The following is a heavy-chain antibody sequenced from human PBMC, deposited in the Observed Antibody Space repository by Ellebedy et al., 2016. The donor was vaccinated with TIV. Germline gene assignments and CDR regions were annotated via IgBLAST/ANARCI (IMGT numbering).Heavy chain of an antibody. J-gene: IGHJ4*02. D-gene: IGHD1-1*01. CDR2: TYTSGST. Sequence: SETLSLXXTVSGVSISGYYWSWLRQPAGKGLEWIGRTYTSGSTNYNPSLNSRVSMSLDTSRSQFSLKLTSVTAADTAVYYCARDVIGTAVSDYFDYWGQGILVTVSS. CDR3: ARDVIGTAVSDYFDY. V-gene: IGHV4-4*07. CDR1: GVSISGYY.